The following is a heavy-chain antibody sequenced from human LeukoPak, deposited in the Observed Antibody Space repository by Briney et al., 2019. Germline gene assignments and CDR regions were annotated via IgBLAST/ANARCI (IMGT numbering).Heavy chain of an antibody. Sequence: GGSLRLSCAASGFTFSSYWMSWVRQVLGKGLEWVANIKQDGSEKCYVDSVKGRFTISRDNAKNSLDLQMNSLRAEDTAVYYCARAPYSGSYFWGFGYGYMDVWGKGTTVTVYS. CDR3: ARAPYSGSYFWGFGYGYMDV. CDR1: GFTFSSYW. CDR2: IKQDGSEK. J-gene: IGHJ6*03. V-gene: IGHV3-7*01. D-gene: IGHD1-26*01.